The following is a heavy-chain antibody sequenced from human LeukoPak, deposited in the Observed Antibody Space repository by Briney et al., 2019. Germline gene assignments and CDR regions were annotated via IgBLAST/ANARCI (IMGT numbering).Heavy chain of an antibody. V-gene: IGHV4-34*01. J-gene: IGHJ4*02. CDR1: GGSFSGYY. Sequence: PSETLSLTCAVYGGSFSGYYWSWIRDPPGKGLEWLGEINHSGSTNYNPSQKRRVTISVDTSKNQSSLKLSSVTAADTAVYYCARGSFDLYPASSKFFDYWGQGTLVTVSS. CDR3: ARGSFDLYPASSKFFDY. D-gene: IGHD3-16*01. CDR2: INHSGST.